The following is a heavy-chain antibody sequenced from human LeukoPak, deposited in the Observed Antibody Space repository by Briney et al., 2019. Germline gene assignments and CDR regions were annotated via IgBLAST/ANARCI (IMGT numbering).Heavy chain of an antibody. CDR1: GFTFSSHG. D-gene: IGHD4-23*01. Sequence: PGGSLRLSCAASGFTFSSHGMHWVRQAPGKGLEWVAVIWYDGSDKYYADSVKGRFTVSRDNSKNTLYLQMNSLRAEDTAVYYCARDAWRSYGAHSVDYWGQGTLVTVSS. V-gene: IGHV3-33*01. CDR3: ARDAWRSYGAHSVDY. CDR2: IWYDGSDK. J-gene: IGHJ4*02.